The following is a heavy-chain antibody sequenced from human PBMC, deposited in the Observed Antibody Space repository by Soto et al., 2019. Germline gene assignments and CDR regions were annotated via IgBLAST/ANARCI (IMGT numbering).Heavy chain of an antibody. J-gene: IGHJ6*02. V-gene: IGHV4-39*01. D-gene: IGHD2-2*01. CDR1: GGSISSSSYY. Sequence: PSETLSLTCTVSGGSISSSSYYWGWIRQPPGKGLEWIGSIYYSGSTYYNPSLKSRVTISVDTSKNQFSLKLSSVTAADTAVYYCARRNRDIVVVPAAIPPYYGMDVWPQGTTVTVSS. CDR2: IYYSGST. CDR3: ARRNRDIVVVPAAIPPYYGMDV.